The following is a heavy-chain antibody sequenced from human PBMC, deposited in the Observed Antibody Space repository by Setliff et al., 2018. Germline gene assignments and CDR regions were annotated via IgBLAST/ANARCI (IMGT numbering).Heavy chain of an antibody. D-gene: IGHD5-12*01. CDR2: IYPGDSHT. CDR1: GYSFSNFW. J-gene: IGHJ6*03. Sequence: PGESLKISCKGSGYSFSNFWIGWVRQMPGKGLEWMGIIYPGDSHTRYSPSFQGQVTMSADKSINTAYLQWSNLKASDTAIYYFAILRGYSGYDVLNYYYYMDVWGKGTTVTVSS. V-gene: IGHV5-51*01. CDR3: AILRGYSGYDVLNYYYYMDV.